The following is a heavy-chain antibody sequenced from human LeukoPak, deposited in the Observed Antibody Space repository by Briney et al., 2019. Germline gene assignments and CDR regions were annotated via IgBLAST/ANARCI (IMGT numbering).Heavy chain of an antibody. Sequence: GGSLRRSCAASGFSFSTYWMSWVRQAPGKGLEWVANVKGDGSGEFCVDSVKGRFTFSRDNRKKSLYLQMNSLRPDDTAMYYCARDLVLGSGSLAYWGQGTLVTVSS. CDR3: ARDLVLGSGSLAY. CDR2: VKGDGSGE. V-gene: IGHV3-7*01. CDR1: GFSFSTYW. J-gene: IGHJ4*02. D-gene: IGHD3-10*01.